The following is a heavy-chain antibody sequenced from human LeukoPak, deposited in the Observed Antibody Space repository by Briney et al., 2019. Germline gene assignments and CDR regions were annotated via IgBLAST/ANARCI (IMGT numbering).Heavy chain of an antibody. D-gene: IGHD3-22*01. CDR2: IYYSGST. V-gene: IGHV4-61*01. CDR1: GGSISSSSYY. Sequence: SETLSLTCTVSGGSISSSSYYWSWIRQPPGKGLEWIGYIYYSGSTNYNPSLKSRVTISVDTSKNQFSLKLSSVTAADTAVYYCARVNYYDSSGYYNWFDPWGQGTLVTVSS. CDR3: ARVNYYDSSGYYNWFDP. J-gene: IGHJ5*02.